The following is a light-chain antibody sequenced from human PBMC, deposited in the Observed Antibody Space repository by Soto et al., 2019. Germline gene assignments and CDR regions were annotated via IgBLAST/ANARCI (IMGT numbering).Light chain of an antibody. CDR3: SSYRSGGTFV. V-gene: IGLV2-11*01. CDR1: SSDVGGYDF. Sequence: QSVLTQPRSVSGSPGQSVTISCTGTSSDVGGYDFVSWYQQHPGKAPKLMISDVSKRPSGVSNRFSGSKSGNTASLTISGLQAEDEADYYCSSYRSGGTFVFGSGTKVTVL. CDR2: DVS. J-gene: IGLJ1*01.